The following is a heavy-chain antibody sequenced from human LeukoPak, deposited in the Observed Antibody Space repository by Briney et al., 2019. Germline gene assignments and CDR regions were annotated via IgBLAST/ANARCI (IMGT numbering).Heavy chain of an antibody. J-gene: IGHJ4*02. CDR3: ARDGVGATSVDY. Sequence: ASVKVSCKASGYTFTGYYMHWVRQAPGQGLEWMGWINPNSGGTNYAQKLQGRVTMTTDTSTSTAYMELRSLRSDDTAVYYCARDGVGATSVDYWGQGTLVTVS. V-gene: IGHV1-2*02. CDR2: INPNSGGT. CDR1: GYTFTGYY. D-gene: IGHD1-26*01.